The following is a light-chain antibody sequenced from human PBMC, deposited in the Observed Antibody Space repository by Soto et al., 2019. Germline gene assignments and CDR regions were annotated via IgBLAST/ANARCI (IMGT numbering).Light chain of an antibody. CDR1: QAISSY. Sequence: IQLTQSPSSLSASVGDRVTMTCRASQAISSYLAWHQQKPGEAPKVLIYAASTLQSGVPSRFSGSGSGTDFTLTISSLRPEDFATYYCQQLRSYPLTFGGGTTVEIK. J-gene: IGKJ4*01. CDR3: QQLRSYPLT. CDR2: AAS. V-gene: IGKV1-9*01.